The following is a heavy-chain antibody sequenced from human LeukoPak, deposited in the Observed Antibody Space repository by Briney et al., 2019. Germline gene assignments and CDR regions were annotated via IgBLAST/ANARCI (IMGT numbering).Heavy chain of an antibody. Sequence: PGGSVRLSCAASVLSFSQYAVILVRQAPRKALEWVSVISGSGDSADYADNLIDTFTISRDNSQNTLYFQMESLTAADTAVYYCAKCGESNDYSSVEFWGQGTLVTVSS. CDR2: ISGSGDSA. CDR1: VLSFSQYA. CDR3: AKCGESNDYSSVEF. D-gene: IGHD5-12*01. J-gene: IGHJ4*01. V-gene: IGHV3-23*01.